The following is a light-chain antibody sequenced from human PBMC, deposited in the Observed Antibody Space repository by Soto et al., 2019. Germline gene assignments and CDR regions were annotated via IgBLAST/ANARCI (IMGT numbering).Light chain of an antibody. V-gene: IGKV3-15*01. J-gene: IGKJ1*01. CDR3: QHYTSWPP. CDR1: QSVSSK. Sequence: EIVMTQSPATLSVSPGERATLFCRASQSVSSKLAWYQQKPGQAPRLLIYGASTKATGVPARFSGSGSGTEFTLTISSLHYEVFAVYYRQHYTSWPPFGQGTKVDIK. CDR2: GAS.